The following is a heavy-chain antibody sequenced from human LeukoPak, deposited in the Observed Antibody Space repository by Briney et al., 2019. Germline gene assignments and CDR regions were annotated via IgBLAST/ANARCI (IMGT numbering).Heavy chain of an antibody. V-gene: IGHV3-49*04. CDR3: TREGLLRGVIITKDAFDI. J-gene: IGHJ3*02. CDR1: GFTFGDYA. Sequence: GGSLRLSCTASGFTFGDYAMSWVRQAPGKGLEWVGFIRSKAYGGTTEYAASVKGRFTISRDDSKIIAYLQRNSLKTENTAVYYCTREGLLRGVIITKDAFDIWGQGTMVTVSS. D-gene: IGHD3-10*01. CDR2: IRSKAYGGTT.